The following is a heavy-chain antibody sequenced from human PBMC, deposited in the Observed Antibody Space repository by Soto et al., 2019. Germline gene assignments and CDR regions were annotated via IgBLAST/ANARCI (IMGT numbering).Heavy chain of an antibody. CDR2: ISSSSSYI. D-gene: IGHD3-9*01. CDR1: GFTFSSYS. V-gene: IGHV3-21*01. J-gene: IGHJ4*02. Sequence: GGSLRLSCAASGFTFSSYSMNWVRQAPGKGLEWVSSISSSSSYIYYADSVKGRFTISRDNAKNSLYLQMNSLRAEDTAVYYCAREEDILTGHKYFDYWGRGTLVTVSS. CDR3: AREEDILTGHKYFDY.